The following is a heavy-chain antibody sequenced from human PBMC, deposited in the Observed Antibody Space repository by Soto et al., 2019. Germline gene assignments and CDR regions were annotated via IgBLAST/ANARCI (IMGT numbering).Heavy chain of an antibody. V-gene: IGHV4-59*11. Sequence: SETLSLTCTVSGASISSHYWNWIRQPPGKGLEWIGYINYSGNTNYNPSLKSRVTISLDTSKSQFSLKLNSVTAADTAVYYCARGGGGSGSQDFDYWGQGNMVTVSS. CDR3: ARGGGGSGSQDFDY. CDR1: GASISSHY. CDR2: INYSGNT. J-gene: IGHJ4*02. D-gene: IGHD3-10*01.